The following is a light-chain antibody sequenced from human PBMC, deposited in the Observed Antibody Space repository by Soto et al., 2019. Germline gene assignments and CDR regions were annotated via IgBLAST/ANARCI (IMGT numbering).Light chain of an antibody. V-gene: IGLV2-14*03. J-gene: IGLJ2*01. Sequence: QSVLTQPASVSGSPGQSITISCTGTSSDVGGYNYVSWYQQHPGKAPKLMIYDVSNRPSGVSNRFSGSKSVNTASLTISGLQAEDEADYYCSSYTSSSTVAFGGGTKVTVL. CDR3: SSYTSSSTVA. CDR1: SSDVGGYNY. CDR2: DVS.